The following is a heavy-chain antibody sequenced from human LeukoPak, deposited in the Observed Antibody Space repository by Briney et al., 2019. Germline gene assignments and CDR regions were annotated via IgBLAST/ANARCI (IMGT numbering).Heavy chain of an antibody. J-gene: IGHJ6*02. CDR3: AKGTSASAYSAMDV. CDR2: IFGTGDGAES. V-gene: IGHV3-23*01. Sequence: GGSLRLSCTASGFTFKDFAMKWVRQAPGKGLEWVSDIFGTGDGAESHYADSVKGRFTISRDNSNNMLYLQMNSLRAEDTALYHCAKGTSASAYSAMDVWGQGTTVTVSS. CDR1: GFTFKDFA. D-gene: IGHD2-2*02.